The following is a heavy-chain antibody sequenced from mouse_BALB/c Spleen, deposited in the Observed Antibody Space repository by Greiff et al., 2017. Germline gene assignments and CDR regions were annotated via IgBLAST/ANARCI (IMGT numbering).Heavy chain of an antibody. CDR1: GYTFTSYW. CDR3: ASSIYYDYDGAWFAY. Sequence: VQLQQSGAELAKPGASVKMSCKASGYTFTSYWMHWVKQRPGQGLEWIGYINPSTGYTEYNQKFKDKATLTADKSSSTAYMQLSSLTSEDSAVYYCASSIYYDYDGAWFAYWGQGTLVTVSA. CDR2: INPSTGYT. J-gene: IGHJ3*01. D-gene: IGHD2-4*01. V-gene: IGHV1-7*01.